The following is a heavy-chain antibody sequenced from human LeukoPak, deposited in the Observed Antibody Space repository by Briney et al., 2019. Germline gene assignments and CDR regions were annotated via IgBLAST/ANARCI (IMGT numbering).Heavy chain of an antibody. CDR3: ARDPRGTRSRYPMDV. J-gene: IGHJ6*04. CDR2: IYSGGST. CDR1: GSTVSSNY. D-gene: IGHD3-16*01. V-gene: IGHV3-66*02. Sequence: GGSLRLSCAASGSTVSSNYMSWVRQAPGKGLEWVSVIYSGGSTYYADSVKGRFTISRDNSKNTLYLQMNSLRAEDTAVYYCARDPRGTRSRYPMDVWGKGTTVTVSS.